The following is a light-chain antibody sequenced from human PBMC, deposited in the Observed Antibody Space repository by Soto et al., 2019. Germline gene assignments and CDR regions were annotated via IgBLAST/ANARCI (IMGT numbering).Light chain of an antibody. CDR3: AAWDDSLSGRV. CDR1: SSNIGSNY. V-gene: IGLV1-47*01. J-gene: IGLJ3*02. CDR2: RNN. Sequence: QSVPTQPPSASGTPGQRVTISCSGSSSNIGSNYVYWYQQVPGTAPKPLIYRNNQRPSGVPDRFSGSKSGTSASLAISGLRSEDEADYYCAAWDDSLSGRVFGGGTKLTVL.